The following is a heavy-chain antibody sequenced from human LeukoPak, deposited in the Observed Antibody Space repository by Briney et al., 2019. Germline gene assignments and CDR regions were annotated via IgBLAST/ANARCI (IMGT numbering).Heavy chain of an antibody. CDR2: IHYGGAT. CDR3: ASLRLGELLPIDF. Sequence: PSETLSLTCAVYGGSFNNYYWNWIREPPGKGLEWIGSIHYGGATYYNPSLKSRVTISVDASKNQFSLKVKSVTAADTAVYYCASLRLGELLPIDFWGQGTLVTVSS. J-gene: IGHJ4*02. D-gene: IGHD3-16*01. CDR1: GGSFNNYY. V-gene: IGHV4-39*01.